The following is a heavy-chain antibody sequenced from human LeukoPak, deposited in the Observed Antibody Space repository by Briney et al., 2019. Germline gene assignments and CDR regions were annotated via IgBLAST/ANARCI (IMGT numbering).Heavy chain of an antibody. CDR3: ARGAISSWYED. D-gene: IGHD6-13*01. CDR1: GFTFSSYG. V-gene: IGHV3-66*01. J-gene: IGHJ4*02. Sequence: GGSLRLSCAASGFTFSSYGMHWVRQAPGKGLEWVSVLYSGGSIFYADSVKGRFTISRDISKNMLYLQMNSLRADDTAVYYCARGAISSWYEDWGQGTLVTVSS. CDR2: LYSGGSI.